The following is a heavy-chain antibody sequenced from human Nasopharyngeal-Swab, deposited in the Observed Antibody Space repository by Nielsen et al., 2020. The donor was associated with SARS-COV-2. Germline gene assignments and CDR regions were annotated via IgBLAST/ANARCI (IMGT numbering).Heavy chain of an antibody. V-gene: IGHV3-21*01. D-gene: IGHD5-12*01. CDR3: ATHSGYSGYDPFDY. CDR1: GFTFSSYS. J-gene: IGHJ4*02. CDR2: ISSSSSYI. Sequence: GEFLKISCAASGFTFSSYSMNWVRQAPGKGLEWVSSISSSSSYIYYADSVKGRFTISRDKAKNSLYLQMNSLRAEDTAVYYCATHSGYSGYDPFDYWGQGTLVTVSS.